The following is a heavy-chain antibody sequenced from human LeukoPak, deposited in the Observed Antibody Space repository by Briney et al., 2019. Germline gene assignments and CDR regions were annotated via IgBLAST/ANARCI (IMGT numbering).Heavy chain of an antibody. J-gene: IGHJ4*02. V-gene: IGHV4-4*02. CDR3: ARDPGGGSSGWYDY. CDR1: GGSISSSNW. CDR2: IYHSGST. Sequence: PSETLSLTCAVSGGSISSSNWWSWVRQPPGKGLEWIGEIYHSGSTNYNPSLKSRVTISVDKSKNQFSLKLSSVTAADTAVYYCARDPGGGSSGWYDYWGQGTLVTVPS. D-gene: IGHD6-19*01.